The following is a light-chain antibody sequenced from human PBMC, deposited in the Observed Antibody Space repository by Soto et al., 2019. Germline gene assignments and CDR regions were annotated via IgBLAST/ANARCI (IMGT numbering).Light chain of an antibody. CDR2: EVN. CDR1: DSDVGSYKF. Sequence: QSVLTQPASVSGSPGQSITVSCTGTDSDVGSYKFVSWYQQHPGKAPKVINFEVNRRPSGVSDRFSGSRSGNTASLTFSGLQAADEADYFCSSFTSSMTNVFGSGTKVTVL. V-gene: IGLV2-14*02. CDR3: SSFTSSMTNV. J-gene: IGLJ1*01.